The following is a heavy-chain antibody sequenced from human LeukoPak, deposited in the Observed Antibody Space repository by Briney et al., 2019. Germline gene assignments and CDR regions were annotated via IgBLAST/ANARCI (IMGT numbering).Heavy chain of an antibody. Sequence: SETLSLTCTVSGGSISSYYWSWIRQPPGKGLEWIGYIYYSGSTNYNPSLKSRVTISVDTSKNQFSLKLSSVTAADTAVYYCARVSSSWSDAFDIWGQGTMATVSS. CDR2: IYYSGST. J-gene: IGHJ3*02. D-gene: IGHD6-13*01. CDR1: GGSISSYY. CDR3: ARVSSSWSDAFDI. V-gene: IGHV4-59*01.